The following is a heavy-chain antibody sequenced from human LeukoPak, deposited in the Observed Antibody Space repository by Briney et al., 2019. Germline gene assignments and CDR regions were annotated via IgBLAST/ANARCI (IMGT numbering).Heavy chain of an antibody. CDR2: FYLSGTT. D-gene: IGHD4-17*01. CDR3: AKTDSGDYGAFNI. J-gene: IGHJ3*02. V-gene: IGHV4-38-2*01. Sequence: SETLSLTCAVRDYSISSGYSWGWVRQPPGKGLEWIANFYLSGTTYYNPSLKSRVTISLGTSNNHFSLKLSSVTASDTAVYWCAKTDSGDYGAFNIWGQGTMVTVSS. CDR1: DYSISSGYS.